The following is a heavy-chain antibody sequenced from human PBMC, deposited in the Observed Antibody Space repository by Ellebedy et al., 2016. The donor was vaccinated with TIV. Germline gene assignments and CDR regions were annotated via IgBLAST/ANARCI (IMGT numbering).Heavy chain of an antibody. D-gene: IGHD4-17*01. CDR1: GGTFSSYA. CDR2: IIPIFGTA. Sequence: SVKVSXXASGGTFSSYAISWVRQAPGQGLEWMGGIIPIFGTANYAQKFQGRVTITADESTSTVYMELSSLRSEDTAVYYCARSPNYGDYVGDMDVWGQGTTVTVSS. CDR3: ARSPNYGDYVGDMDV. J-gene: IGHJ6*02. V-gene: IGHV1-69*13.